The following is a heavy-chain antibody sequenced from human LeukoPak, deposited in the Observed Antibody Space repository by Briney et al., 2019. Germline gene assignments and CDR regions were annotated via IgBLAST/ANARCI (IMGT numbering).Heavy chain of an antibody. J-gene: IGHJ4*02. D-gene: IGHD2-2*01. V-gene: IGHV3-23*01. CDR2: ISGRGAGK. CDR3: AKGVVVAPDVTPFDY. Sequence: PGGSLRLSCAVSGLTFNNYAMSWVRQAPGKGLEWVSGISGRGAGKYYAASVKGRFTISRDNSKNTLYLQMNSLRAEDTAVYYCAKGVVVAPDVTPFDYWGQGTLVTVSS. CDR1: GLTFNNYA.